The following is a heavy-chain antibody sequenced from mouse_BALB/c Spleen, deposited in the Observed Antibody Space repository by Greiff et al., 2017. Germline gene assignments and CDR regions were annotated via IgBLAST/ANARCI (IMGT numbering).Heavy chain of an antibody. CDR3: VRTGTGYAMDY. CDR2: IRSKSNNYAT. J-gene: IGHJ4*01. V-gene: IGHV10-1*02. D-gene: IGHD4-1*01. CDR1: GFTFNTYA. Sequence: EVKLQESGGGLVQPKGSLKLSCAASGFTFNTYAMNWVRQAPGKGLEWVARIRSKSNNYATYYADSVKDRFTISRDDSQSMLYLQMNNLKTEDTAMYYCVRTGTGYAMDYWGQGTSGTVSS.